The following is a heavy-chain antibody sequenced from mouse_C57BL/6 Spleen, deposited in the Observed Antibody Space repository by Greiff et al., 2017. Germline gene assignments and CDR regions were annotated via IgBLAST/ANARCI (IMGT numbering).Heavy chain of an antibody. Sequence: EVQLQQSGPELVKPGASVKISCKASGYTFTDYYMNWVKQSHGKSLEWIGDINPNNGGTSYNQKFKGKATLTVDKSSSTAYMELRSLTAEDSAVYYCARDRGFITTVVPGAMDYWGQGTSVTVSS. CDR1: GYTFTDYY. V-gene: IGHV1-26*01. D-gene: IGHD1-1*01. J-gene: IGHJ4*01. CDR3: ARDRGFITTVVPGAMDY. CDR2: INPNNGGT.